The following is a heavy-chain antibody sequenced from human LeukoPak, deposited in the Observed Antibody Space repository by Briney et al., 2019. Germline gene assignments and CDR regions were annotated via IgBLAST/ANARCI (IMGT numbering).Heavy chain of an antibody. J-gene: IGHJ4*02. Sequence: SVKVSCKASGGTFSSYAISWVRQAPGQGLEWMGGIIPIFGTANYAQKFQGRVTITADESTSKAYMELSSLRSGDTAVYYCARTAGPSSAAGDPFDYWGQGTLVTVSS. V-gene: IGHV1-69*13. D-gene: IGHD6-25*01. CDR2: IIPIFGTA. CDR3: ARTAGPSSAAGDPFDY. CDR1: GGTFSSYA.